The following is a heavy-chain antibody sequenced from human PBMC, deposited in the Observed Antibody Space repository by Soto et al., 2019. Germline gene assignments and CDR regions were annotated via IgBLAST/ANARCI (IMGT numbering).Heavy chain of an antibody. CDR2: IDSSGVNT. CDR1: RYTFKSHG. D-gene: IGHD3-16*01. J-gene: IGHJ4*02. Sequence: GGSLRLSCAASRYTFKSHGLSWVRQAPGKGLEWVSTIDSSGVNTHYADSVKGRFTISRDNSRNTLHLQMHDLRADDTALYYCVSWVSDHFDYWGQGTVVTVSS. CDR3: VSWVSDHFDY. V-gene: IGHV3-23*01.